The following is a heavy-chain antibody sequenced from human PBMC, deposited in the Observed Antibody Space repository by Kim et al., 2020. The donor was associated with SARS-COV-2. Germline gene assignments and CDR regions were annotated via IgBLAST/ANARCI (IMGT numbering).Heavy chain of an antibody. Sequence: GGSLRLSCAASGFTFSSYWMSWVRQAPGKGLEWVANIKQDGSEKYYVDSVKGRFTISRDNAKNSLYLQMNSLRAEDTAVYYCARDSDVIIAAAGLLYYYYYGMDVWGQGTTVTVSS. V-gene: IGHV3-7*01. D-gene: IGHD6-13*01. CDR3: ARDSDVIIAAAGLLYYYYYGMDV. CDR2: IKQDGSEK. CDR1: GFTFSSYW. J-gene: IGHJ6*02.